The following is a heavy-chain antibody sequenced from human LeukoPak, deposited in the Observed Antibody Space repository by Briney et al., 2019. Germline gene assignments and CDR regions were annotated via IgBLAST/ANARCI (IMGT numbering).Heavy chain of an antibody. J-gene: IGHJ6*03. CDR3: ARSGTADGVFNYFYMDV. V-gene: IGHV1-69*13. Sequence: SVKVSCKASGGTFSSYAISWVRQAPGQGLEWMGGIIPIFGTANYAQKFQGRVTITADESTSTAYMELSSLRSEDTAVYFCARSGTADGVFNYFYMDVWGKGTTVTVSS. CDR1: GGTFSSYA. CDR2: IIPIFGTA. D-gene: IGHD7-27*01.